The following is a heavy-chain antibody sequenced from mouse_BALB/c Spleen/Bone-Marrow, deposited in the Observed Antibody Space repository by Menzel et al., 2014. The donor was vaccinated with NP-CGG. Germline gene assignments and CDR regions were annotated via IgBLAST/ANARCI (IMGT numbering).Heavy chain of an antibody. CDR3: ARDSFLITRALDY. V-gene: IGHV2-6-7*01. Sequence: VQRVESGPGLVAPSQSLSITCTVSGFSLTGYGVSWVRQPPGKGLEWLGMIWGDGSTDYNSALKSRLSISKDNSKSQVILKMNSLQTDDTARYYCARDSFLITRALDYWGQGTSVTVSS. J-gene: IGHJ4*01. D-gene: IGHD2-4*01. CDR2: IWGDGST. CDR1: GFSLTGYG.